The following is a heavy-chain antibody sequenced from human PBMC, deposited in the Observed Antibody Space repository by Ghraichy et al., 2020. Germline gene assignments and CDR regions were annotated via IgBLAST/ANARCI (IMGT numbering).Heavy chain of an antibody. CDR2: INPNSGGA. V-gene: IGHV1-2*02. CDR1: GYTFTGYY. CDR3: ARDRLRFLEYLLGPYYYYGMDV. Sequence: ASVKVSCKASGYTFTGYYMHWLRQAPGEGLEWMGWINPNSGGAIYAQKFQGRVTMTRDTSISTAYMELSSLRSDDTAMYYCARDRLRFLEYLLGPYYYYGMDVWGQGTTVTVSS. J-gene: IGHJ6*02. D-gene: IGHD3-3*01.